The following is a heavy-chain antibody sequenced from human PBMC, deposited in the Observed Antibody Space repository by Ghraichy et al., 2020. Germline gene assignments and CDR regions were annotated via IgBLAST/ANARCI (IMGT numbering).Heavy chain of an antibody. CDR3: ARDIKSSSWSYNFYAMDV. CDR1: GFTFTTYS. V-gene: IGHV3-30-3*01. CDR2: ISHVGNSK. Sequence: GGTLRLSCAASGFTFTTYSMHWVCQAHGKGLEWVAVISHVGNSKYYADSVKGRFTISRDNSRNTVYLQMNSLRADDTAVDYCARDIKSSSWSYNFYAMDVWVQATPITDPS. J-gene: IGHJ6*02. D-gene: IGHD6-13*01.